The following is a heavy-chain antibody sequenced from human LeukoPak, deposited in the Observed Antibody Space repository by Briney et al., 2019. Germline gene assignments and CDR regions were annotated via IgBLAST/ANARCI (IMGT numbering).Heavy chain of an antibody. V-gene: IGHV1-18*01. Sequence: GASVKASCKSSGYTFTDYGISWVRQAPGQGLEWMGWISGYNGNSKYAHKVQGRVTMTTDTSTSTTYMELRSLRSDDTAVYYCARDEPYSSGWYYFDYWGQGTLVTVSS. CDR2: ISGYNGNS. D-gene: IGHD6-19*01. CDR1: GYTFTDYG. CDR3: ARDEPYSSGWYYFDY. J-gene: IGHJ4*02.